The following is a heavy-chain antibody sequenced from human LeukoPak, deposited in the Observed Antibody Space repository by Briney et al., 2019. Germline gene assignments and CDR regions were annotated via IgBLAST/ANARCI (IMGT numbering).Heavy chain of an antibody. CDR1: GFTFSSYA. D-gene: IGHD2-2*01. J-gene: IGHJ4*02. CDR3: ARDHTPFQLAPMYYFDY. Sequence: PGRSLRLSCAASGFTFSSYAMRWVRQAPGRGLEWVAVISYDGSNKYYADSVKGRFTISRDNSKNTLYLQMNSLRAEDTAVYYCARDHTPFQLAPMYYFDYWGQGTLVTVSS. CDR2: ISYDGSNK. V-gene: IGHV3-30-3*01.